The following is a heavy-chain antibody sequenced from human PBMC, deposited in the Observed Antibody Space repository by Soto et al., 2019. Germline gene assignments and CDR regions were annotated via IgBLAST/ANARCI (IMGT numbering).Heavy chain of an antibody. CDR3: ARVPGRNSWDVFDY. CDR2: VSPSGGST. Sequence: ASVKVSCKASGYTFTSYYIHWVRQAPGQGLEWMGIVSPSGGSTTYAQSFQDRVTMTWDTSTTTVYMELSSLRSEDTAVYYCARVPGRNSWDVFDYWGQGTLVTVSS. J-gene: IGHJ4*02. CDR1: GYTFTSYY. V-gene: IGHV1-46*01. D-gene: IGHD1-26*01.